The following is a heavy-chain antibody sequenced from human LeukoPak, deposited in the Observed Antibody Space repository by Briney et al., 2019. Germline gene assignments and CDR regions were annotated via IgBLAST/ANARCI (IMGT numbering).Heavy chain of an antibody. D-gene: IGHD3-9*01. CDR3: AREYDILTGYDY. CDR2: IYSGGST. J-gene: IGHJ4*02. CDR1: GFTVSSSY. V-gene: IGHV3-66*01. Sequence: GGSLRLSCAASGFTVSSSYMSWVRQAPGKGLEWVSVIYSGGSTHYADSVKGRFTISRDNSKNTLYLQMNSLRAEDTAVYYCAREYDILTGYDYWGQGTLVTVSS.